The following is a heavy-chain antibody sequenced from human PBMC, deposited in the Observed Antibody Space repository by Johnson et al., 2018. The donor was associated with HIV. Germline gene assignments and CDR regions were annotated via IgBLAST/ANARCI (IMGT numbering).Heavy chain of an antibody. Sequence: QVQLVESGGGLIQPGGSLRLSCAASGFTFSSYAMHWVRQAPGKGLEWVAVISYDGSNKYYADSVKGRFTISRDNSKNTLYLQMNSLRAEDTAVYYCAREGGQWRDAFDIWGQGTMVTVSS. J-gene: IGHJ3*02. D-gene: IGHD6-19*01. CDR1: GFTFSSYA. CDR3: AREGGQWRDAFDI. CDR2: ISYDGSNK. V-gene: IGHV3-30*04.